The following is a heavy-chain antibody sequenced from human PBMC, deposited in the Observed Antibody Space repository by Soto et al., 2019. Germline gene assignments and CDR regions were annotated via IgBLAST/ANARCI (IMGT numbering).Heavy chain of an antibody. D-gene: IGHD6-13*01. CDR3: AKEGSISWTYYFDY. Sequence: EVQLLESGGGSVQPGASLRLSCAASGFTFSSYAMSWVRQAPGKGLEWISAISGSGGDIYYAASVRGRFTISRDNSENTLYLHMNALTAADTAVYYCAKEGSISWTYYFDYWGQGTLVTVSS. CDR1: GFTFSSYA. CDR2: ISGSGGDI. J-gene: IGHJ4*02. V-gene: IGHV3-23*01.